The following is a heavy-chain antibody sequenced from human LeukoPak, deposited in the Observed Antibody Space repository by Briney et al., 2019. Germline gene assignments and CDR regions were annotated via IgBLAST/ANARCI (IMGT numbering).Heavy chain of an antibody. CDR2: ISGSGGST. V-gene: IGHV3-23*01. D-gene: IGHD7-27*01. J-gene: IGHJ3*02. CDR1: GFTFSSYA. CDR3: ATGELGIGGRAFDI. Sequence: GGSLRLSCAASGFTFSSYAMSWVRQAPGKGLEWVSAISGSGGSTYYADSAKGRFTISRDNSKNTLYLQMNSLRAEDTAVYYCATGELGIGGRAFDIWGQGTMVTVSS.